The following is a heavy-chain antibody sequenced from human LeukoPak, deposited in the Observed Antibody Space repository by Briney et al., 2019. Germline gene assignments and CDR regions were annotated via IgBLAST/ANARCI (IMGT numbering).Heavy chain of an antibody. Sequence: ASVKVSCKASGYTFTIYAIHWVRQAPGQRLEWMGWINAGNGNTEYSQKFQGRVTITRDTSASTTYMELSSLRSEDTAVYYCARVYCSSTSCHYYFDYWGQGTLVTVSS. D-gene: IGHD2-2*01. CDR2: INAGNGNT. CDR3: ARVYCSSTSCHYYFDY. V-gene: IGHV1-3*01. J-gene: IGHJ4*02. CDR1: GYTFTIYA.